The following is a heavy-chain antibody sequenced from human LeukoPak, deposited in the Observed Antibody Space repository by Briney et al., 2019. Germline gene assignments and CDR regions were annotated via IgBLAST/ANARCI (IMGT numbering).Heavy chain of an antibody. CDR1: GGSFSGYY. CDR3: ARGPPITMVRGVIVAVDY. V-gene: IGHV4-34*01. D-gene: IGHD3-10*01. Sequence: SETLSLTCAVYGGSFSGYYWSWIRQPPGKGLEWIGEINHSGSTNYNPSLKSRVTISVDTSKNQFSLKLSSVTAADTAVYYCARGPPITMVRGVIVAVDYWGQGTLVTVSS. CDR2: INHSGST. J-gene: IGHJ4*02.